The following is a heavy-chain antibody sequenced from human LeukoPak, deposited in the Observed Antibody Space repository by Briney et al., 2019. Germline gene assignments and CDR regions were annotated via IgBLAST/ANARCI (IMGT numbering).Heavy chain of an antibody. Sequence: SGGSLRLSCAASGFTFSSYGTSWVRQAPGKGLEWVSGISGSGTSTYYADSVKGRFTISRDNSKNTLYLQMNSLRAEDTAVYYCAELGITMIGGVWGKGTTVTISS. V-gene: IGHV3-23*01. CDR1: GFTFSSYG. J-gene: IGHJ6*04. CDR3: AELGITMIGGV. D-gene: IGHD3-10*02. CDR2: ISGSGTST.